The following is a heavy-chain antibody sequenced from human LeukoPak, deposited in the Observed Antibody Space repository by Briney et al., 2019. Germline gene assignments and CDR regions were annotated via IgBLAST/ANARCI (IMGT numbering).Heavy chain of an antibody. CDR1: GYSISSGYY. Sequence: PSETLSLTCAVSGYSISSGYYWGWIRQPPGKGLEWIGSIYHSGSTYYNPSLKSRVTISVDTSKNQFSLKLSSVTAADTAVYYCAIEVVRGVINHFDYWGQGTLVTVSS. CDR3: AIEVVRGVINHFDY. D-gene: IGHD3-10*01. J-gene: IGHJ4*02. CDR2: IYHSGST. V-gene: IGHV4-38-2*02.